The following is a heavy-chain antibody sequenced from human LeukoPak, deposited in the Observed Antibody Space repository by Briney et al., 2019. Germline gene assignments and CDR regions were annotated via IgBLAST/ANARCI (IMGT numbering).Heavy chain of an antibody. Sequence: PSETLSLTCTVSGGSISSYYWSWIRQPPGKGLEWIGYIYYSGSTNYNPSLKSRVTISVDTSKNQFSLKLSSVTAADTAVYYCARVAGWYYFDYWAREPWSPSPQ. J-gene: IGHJ4*02. CDR2: IYYSGST. CDR1: GGSISSYY. D-gene: IGHD6-19*01. V-gene: IGHV4-59*01. CDR3: ARVAGWYYFDY.